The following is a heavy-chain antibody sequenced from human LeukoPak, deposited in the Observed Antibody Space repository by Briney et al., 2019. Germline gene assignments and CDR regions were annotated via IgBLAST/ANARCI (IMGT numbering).Heavy chain of an antibody. CDR2: TTGSGGST. D-gene: IGHD6-13*01. V-gene: IGHV3-23*01. CDR1: GFTFSSYA. CDR3: ARDPLAAAGVEYFQH. Sequence: GGSLRLSCAASGFTFSSYAMNWVRQAPGKGLEWVSATTGSGGSTYYSDSVKGRFIISRDNSKNTLYPQMNSLRAEDTAVYYCARDPLAAAGVEYFQHWGQGTLVTVSS. J-gene: IGHJ1*01.